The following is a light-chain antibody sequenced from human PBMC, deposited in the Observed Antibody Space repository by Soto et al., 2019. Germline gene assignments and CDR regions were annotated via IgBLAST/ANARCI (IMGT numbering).Light chain of an antibody. CDR2: EVS. CDR1: SSDVGGYNY. J-gene: IGLJ2*01. Sequence: QSVLTQPPSASGSPGQSVTISCTGTSSDVGGYNYVSWYQQHPGKAPKLMIYEVSKRPSGVPDRFSGSKSGNTASLTVSGLHADDEADYYCSSYAGRNNYVVFGGGTKLTVL. V-gene: IGLV2-8*01. CDR3: SSYAGRNNYVV.